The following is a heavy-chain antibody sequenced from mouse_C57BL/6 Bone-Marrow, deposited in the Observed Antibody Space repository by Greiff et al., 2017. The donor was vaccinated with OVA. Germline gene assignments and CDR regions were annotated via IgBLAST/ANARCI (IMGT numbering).Heavy chain of an antibody. J-gene: IGHJ4*01. D-gene: IGHD2-10*02. CDR1: GYTFTSYW. CDR3: ARSGYGNYYAMDY. V-gene: IGHV1-69*01. CDR2: IDPSDSYT. Sequence: VQLQQPGAELVMPGASVKLSCKASGYTFTSYWMHWVKQRPGQGLEWIGEIDPSDSYTNYNQKFKGKSTLTVDKSSSTAYMQLSSLTSEDSAVYYCARSGYGNYYAMDYWGQGTSVTVSS.